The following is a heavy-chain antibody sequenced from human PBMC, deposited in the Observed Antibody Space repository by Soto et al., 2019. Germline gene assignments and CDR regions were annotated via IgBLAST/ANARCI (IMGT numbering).Heavy chain of an antibody. V-gene: IGHV2-5*02. J-gene: IGHJ5*02. CDR3: AYKAGGRYNWFDP. CDR1: GFSLSTGGVG. CDR2: IYWDDDK. Sequence: QITFKESGPALVKPTQTLTLTCTFSGFSLSTGGVGVGRVRQPPGKALEWLAIIYWDDDKGYSPSLKSRPTITKGTSKNQVVLTMTNMDLVDTATYYCAYKAGGRYNWFDPWGQGTLVTVSS.